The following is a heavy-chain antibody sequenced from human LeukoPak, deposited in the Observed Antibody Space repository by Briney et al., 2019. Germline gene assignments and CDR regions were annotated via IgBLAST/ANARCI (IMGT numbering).Heavy chain of an antibody. D-gene: IGHD4-17*01. J-gene: IGHJ3*02. CDR3: TRRDYDENAFDI. V-gene: IGHV3-20*04. Sequence: PGGSLRLSCAASGFTFDDYGMSWVRQAPGKGLEWVSGINWNGGSTGYADSVKGRFTISRDNAKNSLYLQMNSLRAEDTALYYCTRRDYDENAFDIWGQGTMVTVSS. CDR2: INWNGGST. CDR1: GFTFDDYG.